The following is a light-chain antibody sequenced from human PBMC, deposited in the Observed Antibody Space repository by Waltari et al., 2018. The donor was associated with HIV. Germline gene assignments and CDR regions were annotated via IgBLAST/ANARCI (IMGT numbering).Light chain of an antibody. CDR2: DAS. CDR3: CSYEGSIPFV. Sequence: QSALTQPRSVSGSLGQSVTISCTGTNSDVGRYNYVSGFQQHPGKAPKLMIYDASKRTVGVTDGVSGSKSGNTAALTISGLHAEDEADYYCCSYEGSIPFVFGSGTKLTVL. J-gene: IGLJ1*01. CDR1: NSDVGRYNY. V-gene: IGLV2-11*01.